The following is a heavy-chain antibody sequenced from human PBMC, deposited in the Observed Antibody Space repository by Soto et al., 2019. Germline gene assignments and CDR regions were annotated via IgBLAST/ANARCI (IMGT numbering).Heavy chain of an antibody. CDR3: ARQAAAGKYYYAMDV. J-gene: IGHJ6*02. CDR1: GFNFPTFW. CDR2: IYPGDSDT. Sequence: GESLKISCKHSGFNFPTFWIAWVRQMPGKGLEGMVIIYPGDSDTRYSPSFQGQVTISADKSINTTYLQWSSLKASDTAIYYCARQAAAGKYYYAMDVWGQGTTVTVSS. D-gene: IGHD6-13*01. V-gene: IGHV5-51*01.